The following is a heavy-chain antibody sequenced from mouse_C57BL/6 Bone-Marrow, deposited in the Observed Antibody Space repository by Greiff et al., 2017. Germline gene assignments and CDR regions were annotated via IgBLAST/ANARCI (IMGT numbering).Heavy chain of an antibody. Sequence: EVKLVESGGGLVQPGGSLSLSCAASGFTFTDYYMSWVRQPPGKALEWLGFIRNKANGYTTEYSASVKGRFTISRDNSQSILYLQMNALGAEDGATYYCASCSSYYAMDYWGQGTSVTVSS. CDR3: ASCSSYYAMDY. V-gene: IGHV7-3*01. J-gene: IGHJ4*01. CDR1: GFTFTDYY. CDR2: IRNKANGYTT.